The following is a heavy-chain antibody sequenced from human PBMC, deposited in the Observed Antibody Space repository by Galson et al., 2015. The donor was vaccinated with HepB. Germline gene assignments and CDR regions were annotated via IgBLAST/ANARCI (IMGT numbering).Heavy chain of an antibody. Sequence: SLRLSCAASGFTFSSYWMSWVRQAPGKGLEWVANIKQDGSEKYYVDSVKGRFTISRDNAKNSLYLQMNSLRAEDTAVYYCARDRGRDGYNSDYYYYYGMDVWGQGTTVTVSS. J-gene: IGHJ6*02. CDR3: ARDRGRDGYNSDYYYYYGMDV. CDR1: GFTFSSYW. D-gene: IGHD5-24*01. CDR2: IKQDGSEK. V-gene: IGHV3-7*01.